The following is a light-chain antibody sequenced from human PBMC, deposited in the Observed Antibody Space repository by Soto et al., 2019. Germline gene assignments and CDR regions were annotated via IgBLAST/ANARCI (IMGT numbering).Light chain of an antibody. Sequence: EIVMTQSPATLSVSPGERATLSCRASQSVANNVAWYQQKPGQAPRLLIYRASTRATGISARFSGSGYGREFILTISSLQPEDVAVYHCQQHNNWPPWTFGQGTKVEIK. V-gene: IGKV3-15*01. J-gene: IGKJ1*01. CDR2: RAS. CDR1: QSVANN. CDR3: QQHNNWPPWT.